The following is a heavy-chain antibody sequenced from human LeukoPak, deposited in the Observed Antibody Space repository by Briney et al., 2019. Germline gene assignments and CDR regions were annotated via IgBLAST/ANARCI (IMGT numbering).Heavy chain of an antibody. CDR3: ARAPTGSGGWNWFDP. Sequence: SETLSLTCTVSGSSISSYYWSWIRQPAGKGLELIGRIYPSGSTNYNPSLKSRVTMSVDTSKNQFSLKLSSVTAADTAVYYCARAPTGSGGWNWFDPWGQGTLVTVSS. J-gene: IGHJ5*02. D-gene: IGHD3-10*01. CDR2: IYPSGST. CDR1: GSSISSYY. V-gene: IGHV4-4*07.